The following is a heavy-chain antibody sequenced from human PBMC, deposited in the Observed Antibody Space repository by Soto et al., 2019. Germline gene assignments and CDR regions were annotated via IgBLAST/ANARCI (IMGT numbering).Heavy chain of an antibody. CDR3: ARRRSHPNFRFLAMGMDV. Sequence: PGESLKISCKGSGYSFTSYWIGWVRQMPGKGLEWMGIIYPGDSDTRYSPSFQGQVTISADKSISTAYLHWSSLKASDTAMYYCARRRSHPNFRFLAMGMDVWGQGTTVTVSS. CDR2: IYPGDSDT. CDR1: GYSFTSYW. V-gene: IGHV5-51*01. J-gene: IGHJ6*02. D-gene: IGHD3-3*01.